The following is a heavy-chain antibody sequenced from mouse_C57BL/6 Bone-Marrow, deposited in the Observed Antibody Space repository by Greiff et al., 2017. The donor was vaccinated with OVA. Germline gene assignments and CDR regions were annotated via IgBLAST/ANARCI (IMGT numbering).Heavy chain of an antibody. CDR1: GFTFSSYA. Sequence: EVMLVESGAGLVKPGGSLKLSCAASGFTFSSYAMSWVRQTPEKRLEWVAYISSGGDYIYYADTVKGRFTISRDNARNTLYLQMISLNSDDTAMYYCTRETCPFAYWGQGTPVTVSA. CDR2: ISSGGDYI. CDR3: TRETCPFAY. J-gene: IGHJ3*01. V-gene: IGHV5-9-1*02.